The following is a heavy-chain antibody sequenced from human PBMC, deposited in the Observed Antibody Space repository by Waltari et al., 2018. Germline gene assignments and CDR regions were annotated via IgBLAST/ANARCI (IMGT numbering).Heavy chain of an antibody. J-gene: IGHJ4*02. D-gene: IGHD2-15*01. CDR3: ASSLAPLVVVAATVY. V-gene: IGHV1-69*01. Sequence: QVQLVQSGAEVKKPGSSVKVSCKASGGTFSSSAISWVRQAPGQGLEWMGGIIPIFGTANYAQKFQGRVTITADESTSTAYMELSSLRSEDTAVYYCASSLAPLVVVAATVYWGQGTLVTVSS. CDR2: IIPIFGTA. CDR1: GGTFSSSA.